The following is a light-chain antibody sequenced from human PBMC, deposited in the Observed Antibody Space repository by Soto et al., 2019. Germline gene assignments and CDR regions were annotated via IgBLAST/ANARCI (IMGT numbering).Light chain of an antibody. V-gene: IGLV1-36*01. CDR2: FND. J-gene: IGLJ7*01. CDR3: ATWDDSLNGHV. Sequence: QLVLTQPPSLSGLPGQTVTISCSGTSSSIGNNAVTWYQMVPGKPPKLLVYFNDVLPAGISDRFSASKSATSASLAISGLQSEDEADYYCATWDDSLNGHVFGGGTQLTVL. CDR1: SSSIGNNA.